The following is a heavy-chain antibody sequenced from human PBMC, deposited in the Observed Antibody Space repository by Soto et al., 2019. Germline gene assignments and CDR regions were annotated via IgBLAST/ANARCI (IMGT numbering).Heavy chain of an antibody. V-gene: IGHV3-23*01. CDR1: GFTFSSYA. J-gene: IGHJ6*02. D-gene: IGHD3-16*01. Sequence: GGSLRLSCAASGFTFSSYAMSWVRQAPGKGLEWVSAISGSGGRTYYADSVKGRFTISRDTSKNTLYLQMNSLRAEDTDVYYCAKDEDDYGWGSASGYYYYYYGMDVWGQGTTGTVSS. CDR3: AKDEDDYGWGSASGYYYYYYGMDV. CDR2: ISGSGGRT.